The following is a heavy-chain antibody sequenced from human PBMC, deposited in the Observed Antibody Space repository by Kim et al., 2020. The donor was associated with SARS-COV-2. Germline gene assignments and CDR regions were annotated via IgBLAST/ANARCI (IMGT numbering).Heavy chain of an antibody. CDR2: ISWNSGSI. D-gene: IGHD3-16*02. J-gene: IGHJ6*01. CDR3: AKAGYYDYIWGSYRYDY. Sequence: GGSLRLSCAASGFTFGDYAMHCVRQAPGKGLEWVSGISWNSGSIGYADSVKGRFTISRDNAKNSLYLQVNSLRAEDTALYYCAKAGYYDYIWGSYRYDY. V-gene: IGHV3-9*01. CDR1: GFTFGDYA.